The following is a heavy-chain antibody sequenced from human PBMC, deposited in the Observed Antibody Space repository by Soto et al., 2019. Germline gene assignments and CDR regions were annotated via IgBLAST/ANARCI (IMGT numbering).Heavy chain of an antibody. J-gene: IGHJ5*02. D-gene: IGHD1-1*01. V-gene: IGHV3-23*01. CDR2: ISGSGGST. Sequence: GGSLRLSCAASGFTFSSYAMSWVRQAPGKGLEWVSAISGSGGSTYYADSVKGRLTITKDTSNKQVVLTMTNMDPVDTATYYCAHRHRYDWNDGGWFDPWGQGTLVTVSS. CDR3: AHRHRYDWNDGGWFDP. CDR1: GFTFSSYA.